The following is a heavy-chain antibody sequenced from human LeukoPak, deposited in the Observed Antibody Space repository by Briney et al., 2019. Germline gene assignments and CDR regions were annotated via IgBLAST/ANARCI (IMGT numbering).Heavy chain of an antibody. CDR2: INPKTGDT. CDR1: GCTFIGQY. J-gene: IGHJ6*02. Sequence: GASVKVSCKASGCTFIGQYVYWARQTPGQGLEWMGWINPKTGDTDSAQNFQGRVTMTRDTSVNTVYMELSRLTSDDTAVYYCARGYYGMDLWGQGTTVTVSS. V-gene: IGHV1-2*02. CDR3: ARGYYGMDL.